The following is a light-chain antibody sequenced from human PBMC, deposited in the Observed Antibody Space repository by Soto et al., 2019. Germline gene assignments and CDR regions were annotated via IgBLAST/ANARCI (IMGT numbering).Light chain of an antibody. CDR3: QQYNNWPPANT. V-gene: IGKV3-15*01. Sequence: EIVMTQSPATLSVSPGERATLSCRASQSVSSNLAWYQQKPGQAPRLLIYGASTRATGFPARFSGSGSGTEFTLTISSLQYEDVAVYYCQQYNNWPPANTFGQGTKLEIK. CDR1: QSVSSN. CDR2: GAS. J-gene: IGKJ2*01.